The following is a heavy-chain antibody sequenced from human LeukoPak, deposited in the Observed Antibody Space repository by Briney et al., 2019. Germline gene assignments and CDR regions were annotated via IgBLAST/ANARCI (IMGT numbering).Heavy chain of an antibody. CDR3: AKDYYDSSGYYP. J-gene: IGHJ5*02. D-gene: IGHD3-22*01. V-gene: IGHV4-4*02. CDR1: GDSMTSNNW. Sequence: SETLSLTCAVSGDSMTSNNWWSWVRQPPGKGLEWIGDIYHTGRTNYNPSLKSRVTISVDTSKNQFSLKLSSVTAADTAVYYCAKDYYDSSGYYPWGQGTLVTVSS. CDR2: IYHTGRT.